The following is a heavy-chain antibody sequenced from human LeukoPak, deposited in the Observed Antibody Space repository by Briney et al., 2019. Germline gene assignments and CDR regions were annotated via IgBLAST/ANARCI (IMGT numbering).Heavy chain of an antibody. J-gene: IGHJ4*02. CDR3: ARDLRGYYGSGSYYNVDY. CDR2: ISSSSSTI. Sequence: PGGSLRLSCAASGFTFSSYSMNLVRQAPGKGLEWVSYISSSSSTIYYADSVKGRFTISRDNAKNSLYLQMNSLRDEDTAVYYCARDLRGYYGSGSYYNVDYWGQGTLVTVSS. D-gene: IGHD3-10*01. CDR1: GFTFSSYS. V-gene: IGHV3-48*02.